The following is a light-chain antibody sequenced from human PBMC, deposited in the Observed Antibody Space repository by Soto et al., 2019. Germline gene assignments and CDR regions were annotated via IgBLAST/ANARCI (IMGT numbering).Light chain of an antibody. Sequence: DIQMTQSPSPLSASVGDRVTINCRASQTISNYLNWYQEKPGKAPKLLIYAASNLQSGVPSRFSGSGSGTEFTLTISNLQPEDFATYYCQKTYSTPFTFGPGTKVDI. CDR2: AAS. V-gene: IGKV1-39*01. CDR3: QKTYSTPFT. CDR1: QTISNY. J-gene: IGKJ3*01.